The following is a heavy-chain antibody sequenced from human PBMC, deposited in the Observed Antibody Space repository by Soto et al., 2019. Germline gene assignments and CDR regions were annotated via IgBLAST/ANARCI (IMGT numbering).Heavy chain of an antibody. CDR3: ARGADYDSSGYYYIGY. D-gene: IGHD3-22*01. V-gene: IGHV6-1*01. CDR2: TYYRSKWYN. J-gene: IGHJ4*02. Sequence: SQTLSLTCGISGDSVSSNGAAWHWIRQSPSRGLEWLGRTYYRSKWYNDYAVSVKSRITINPDTSKNQFSLQLNSVTPEDTAVYYCARGADYDSSGYYYIGYWGQGTMVTVYS. CDR1: GDSVSSNGAA.